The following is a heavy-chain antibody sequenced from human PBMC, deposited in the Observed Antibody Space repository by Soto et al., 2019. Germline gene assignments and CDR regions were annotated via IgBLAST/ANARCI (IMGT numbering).Heavy chain of an antibody. CDR1: GGSISSSNW. D-gene: IGHD3-10*01. Sequence: QVQLQESGPGLVKPSGTLSLTCAVSGGSISSSNWWSLVRHPPVKGLECIGEIYHSGSTNYNPALQIHVTISVDKSKNQFSLKLRSVTAADTAVYYCARDLYPMVRDYYGMDVWGQGTTVTVSS. V-gene: IGHV4-4*02. J-gene: IGHJ6*02. CDR2: IYHSGST. CDR3: ARDLYPMVRDYYGMDV.